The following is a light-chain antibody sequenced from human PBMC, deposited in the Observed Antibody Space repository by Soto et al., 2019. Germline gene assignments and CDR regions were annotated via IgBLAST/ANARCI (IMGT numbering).Light chain of an antibody. V-gene: IGLV2-11*01. J-gene: IGLJ3*02. CDR2: DVS. CDR1: GSDVGRYNY. CDR3: CSVEGTSFFGV. Sequence: QSALSQPRSVSGSPGQSVTISCTGTGSDVGRYNYVSWYQQHPGKAPNVIIFDVSVRPPGVPDRFSGSKSGNTASLTISGLQADYEADYYCCSVEGTSFFGVFGGGTKLTVL.